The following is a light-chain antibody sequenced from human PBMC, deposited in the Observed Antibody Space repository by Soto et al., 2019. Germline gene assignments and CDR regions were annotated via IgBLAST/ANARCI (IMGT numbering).Light chain of an antibody. CDR1: QSISSW. V-gene: IGKV1-5*03. J-gene: IGKJ1*01. CDR3: QQYNAYPWT. CDR2: KAS. Sequence: DITITQSRCTLSASVVDRVTITCRASQSISSWLAWYQQKPGKAPKLLIYKASTLEGGVPSNFSGSGSGTEFSLTISSLQPEDFATYYCQQYNAYPWTFGQGTKVDIK.